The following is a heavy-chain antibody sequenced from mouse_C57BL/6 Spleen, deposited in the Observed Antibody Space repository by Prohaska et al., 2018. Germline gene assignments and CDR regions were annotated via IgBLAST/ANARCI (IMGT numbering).Heavy chain of an antibody. V-gene: IGHV1-59*01. Sequence: QVQLQQPGAELVRPGTSVKLSCKASGYTFTSYWMHWVKQRPGQGLEWIGVIDPSDSYTNYNQKFKGKATLTVDTSSSTAYMQLSSLTSEDSAVYYCARFPHYYGSLDYWGQGTTLTVSS. CDR3: ARFPHYYGSLDY. CDR2: IDPSDSYT. J-gene: IGHJ2*01. D-gene: IGHD1-1*01. CDR1: GYTFTSYW.